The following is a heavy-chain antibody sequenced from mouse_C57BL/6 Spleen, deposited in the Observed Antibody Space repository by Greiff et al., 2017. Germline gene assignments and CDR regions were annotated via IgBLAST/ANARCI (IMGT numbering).Heavy chain of an antibody. D-gene: IGHD1-1*01. J-gene: IGHJ4*01. CDR2: INPSSGYT. Sequence: VQLQQSGAELAKPGASVKLSCKASGYTFTSYWMHWVKQRPGQGLEWIGYINPSSGYTKYNQKFKDKATLTADKSSRTAYMQLSSLTYEDSAVYYCARFPWGDYGSSYGAMDYWGQGTSVTVSS. V-gene: IGHV1-7*01. CDR3: ARFPWGDYGSSYGAMDY. CDR1: GYTFTSYW.